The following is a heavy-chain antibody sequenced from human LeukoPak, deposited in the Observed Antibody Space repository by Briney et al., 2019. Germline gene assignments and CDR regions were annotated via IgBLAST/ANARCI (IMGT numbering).Heavy chain of an antibody. V-gene: IGHV3-48*04. CDR1: GFTFTSYA. Sequence: GGSLRLSCAASGFTFTSYAMSWVRQAPGKGLEWLSYISSSGSTIYYADSVKGRFSISRDNAKNSPYLQMNSLSADDTAVYYCAASVGYCTNGVCYKYYYGMDVWGQGTTVTVSS. CDR2: ISSSGSTI. CDR3: AASVGYCTNGVCYKYYYGMDV. J-gene: IGHJ6*02. D-gene: IGHD2-8*01.